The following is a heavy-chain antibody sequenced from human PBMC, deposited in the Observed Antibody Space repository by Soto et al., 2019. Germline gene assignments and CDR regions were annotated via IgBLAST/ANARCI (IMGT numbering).Heavy chain of an antibody. D-gene: IGHD3-10*01. V-gene: IGHV1-69*11. Sequence: SVKVSCKASGGSFNSHAYSWVRRAPGQGLEWMGKIVPVLGTPNSAPKFQAKLTITADESTSTVHMEVSRLTSDDTAVYYCARASHYYGRGLSWFDSWGQGTMVTVSS. CDR1: GGSFNSHA. CDR2: IVPVLGTP. CDR3: ARASHYYGRGLSWFDS. J-gene: IGHJ5*01.